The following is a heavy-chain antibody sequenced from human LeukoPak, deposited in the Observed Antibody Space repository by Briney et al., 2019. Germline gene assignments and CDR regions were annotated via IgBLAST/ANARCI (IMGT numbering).Heavy chain of an antibody. Sequence: KPSETLSLTCTISGGSISSYYWSWIRQPPGKGLEWLGYIYYSGSTNYNPSLKGRLTISVDTSKNQFSLKLSSVTAADTAVYYCARGAAGGEFDYWGQGTLVTVSS. V-gene: IGHV4-59*08. CDR1: GGSISSYY. J-gene: IGHJ4*02. CDR2: IYYSGST. CDR3: ARGAAGGEFDY. D-gene: IGHD6-13*01.